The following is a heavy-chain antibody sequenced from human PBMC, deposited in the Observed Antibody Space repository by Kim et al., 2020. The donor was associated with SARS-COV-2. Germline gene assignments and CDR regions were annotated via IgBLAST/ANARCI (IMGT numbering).Heavy chain of an antibody. CDR3: ARHETHSTTSYHHLDC. Sequence: PSRRSRVTISVDTSKNQFSLKVNSVTAADTAVYYCARHETHSTTSYHHLDCWGQGILVTVSS. V-gene: IGHV4-59*08. J-gene: IGHJ4*02. D-gene: IGHD2-2*01.